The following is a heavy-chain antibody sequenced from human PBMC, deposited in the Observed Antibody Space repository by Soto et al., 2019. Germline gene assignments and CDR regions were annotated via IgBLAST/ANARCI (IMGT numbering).Heavy chain of an antibody. CDR2: ISPYNGTT. J-gene: IGHJ6*02. CDR3: ARDGERDTGLNFYYYLHGMDA. Sequence: ASVKLSCTASGSTFTGCYLHCGRQAPGQGLEWMGWISPYNGTTKYAEKFQGEMTMTTDTATSTAYMDLRSLRSDDTAVYYCARDGERDTGLNFYYYLHGMDAWGQGTRVTVSS. V-gene: IGHV1-18*04. D-gene: IGHD1-1*01. CDR1: GSTFTGCY.